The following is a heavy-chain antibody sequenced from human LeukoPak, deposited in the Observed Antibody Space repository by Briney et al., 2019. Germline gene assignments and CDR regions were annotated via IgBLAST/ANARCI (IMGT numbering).Heavy chain of an antibody. J-gene: IGHJ3*02. V-gene: IGHV4-4*07. CDR1: GGAISSYE. CDR2: IYTSGST. D-gene: IGHD1-26*01. CDR3: ARHPVGANGAFDI. Sequence: SETLSLTCTVSGGAISSYEGSWIRQPAGKGLEWIGRIYTSGSTNYNPSLKSRVTISVDTSKNQFSLKLSSVTAADTAVYYCARHPVGANGAFDIWGQGTMVTVSS.